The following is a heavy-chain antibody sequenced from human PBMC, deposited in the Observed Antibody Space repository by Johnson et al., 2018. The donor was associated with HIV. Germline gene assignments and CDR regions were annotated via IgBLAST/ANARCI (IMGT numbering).Heavy chain of an antibody. J-gene: IGHJ3*02. Sequence: VQLVESGGGLVQPGRSLRLSCAASGFTFDDYAMHWVRKAPGKGLEWVSGISWNSGSIGYVDSVKGRFTISRDDAKNSLYLQMNSLRAEDTAVYYCARDGTSRGGAFDIWGQGTMVTVSS. CDR1: GFTFDDYA. D-gene: IGHD1-1*01. V-gene: IGHV3-9*01. CDR2: ISWNSGSI. CDR3: ARDGTSRGGAFDI.